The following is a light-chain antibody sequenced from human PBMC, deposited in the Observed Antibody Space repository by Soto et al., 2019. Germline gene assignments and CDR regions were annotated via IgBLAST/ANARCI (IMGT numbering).Light chain of an antibody. CDR1: QTVSSR. CDR2: HTS. J-gene: IGKJ5*01. CDR3: QQYGSSPIT. Sequence: EIVLTQSPATLSSSAGERATSXXRASQTVSSRLAWYQHKPGQAPRIXIYHTSNRATGIPARFSGSGSGTDFTLTISSLEPEDFAVYYCQQYGSSPITFGQGTRLEIK. V-gene: IGKV3-11*01.